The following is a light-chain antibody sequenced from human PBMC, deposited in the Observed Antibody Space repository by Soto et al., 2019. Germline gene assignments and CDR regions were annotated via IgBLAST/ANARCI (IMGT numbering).Light chain of an antibody. CDR2: DAS. CDR3: QQYGSSPPIT. J-gene: IGKJ5*01. CDR1: QSVSRY. Sequence: EIVLTQSPATLSLSPGERATLSCRASQSVSRYLAWYQQKPGQAPRLLIYDASNRATGIPDRFSGNGSGTDFTLTISRLEPEDFAVYYCQQYGSSPPITFGQGTRLEIK. V-gene: IGKV3-20*01.